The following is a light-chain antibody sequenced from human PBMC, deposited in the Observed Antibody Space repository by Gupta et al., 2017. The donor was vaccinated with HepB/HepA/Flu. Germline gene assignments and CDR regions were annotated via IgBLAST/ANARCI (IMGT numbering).Light chain of an antibody. CDR3: QQSYSTPQIT. J-gene: IGKJ4*01. V-gene: IGKV1-39*01. CDR2: AAS. CDR1: QSISSY. Sequence: DIQMTQSPSSLSASVGDRVTITCRASQSISSYLNWYQQKPGKAPKLLIYAASSWQSGVPSRFSGSGYGKDFTLTISSRQPEDFATYYCQQSYSTPQITFGGGTKVEIK.